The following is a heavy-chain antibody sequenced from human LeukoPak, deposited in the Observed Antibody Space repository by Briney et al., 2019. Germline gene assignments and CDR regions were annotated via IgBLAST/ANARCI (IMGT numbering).Heavy chain of an antibody. D-gene: IGHD4-23*01. J-gene: IGHJ4*02. V-gene: IGHV4-59*01. CDR3: AREGVTESIYGGNRGHYFDY. CDR2: IYYSGDTSGST. Sequence: SETLSLTCTVSGGSISNYYWSWVRQPPGKGLEYIGYIYYSGDTSGSTDYNPSLKSRVTISVDTSKNQFSLKLSSVTAADTAVYYCAREGVTESIYGGNRGHYFDYWGQGTLVTVSS. CDR1: GGSISNYY.